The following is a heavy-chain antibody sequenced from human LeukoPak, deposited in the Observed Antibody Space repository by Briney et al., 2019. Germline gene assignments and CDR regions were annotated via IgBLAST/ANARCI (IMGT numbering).Heavy chain of an antibody. V-gene: IGHV1-18*01. CDR2: ISAYNGNT. D-gene: IGHD3-16*02. CDR3: ARGDYVWGSYRPYYFDY. Sequence: GASVKVSCKASGYTFTSYGISWVRQAPGQGLEWMGWISAYNGNTNCAQKLQGRVTMTTDTSTSTAYMELRSLRSDDTAVYYCARGDYVWGSYRPYYFDYWGQGTLVTVSS. J-gene: IGHJ4*02. CDR1: GYTFTSYG.